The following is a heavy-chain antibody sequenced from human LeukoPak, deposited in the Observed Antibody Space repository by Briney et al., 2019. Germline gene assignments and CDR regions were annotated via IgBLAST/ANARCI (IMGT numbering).Heavy chain of an antibody. D-gene: IGHD3-16*01. V-gene: IGHV3-30-3*01. CDR2: ISYDGSNK. CDR1: GFTFSSYA. Sequence: GRSLRLSCAASGFTFSSYAMHWVRQAPVKGLEWVAVISYDGSNKYYADSVKGRFTISRDNSKNTLYLQMNSLRAEDTAVYYCARGRWGDYYYGMDVWGQGTTVTVSS. CDR3: ARGRWGDYYYGMDV. J-gene: IGHJ6*02.